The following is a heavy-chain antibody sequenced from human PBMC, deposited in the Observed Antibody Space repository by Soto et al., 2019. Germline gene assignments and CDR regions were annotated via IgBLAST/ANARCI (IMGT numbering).Heavy chain of an antibody. CDR3: ARERSSSRFDP. CDR2: ISYDGSNK. D-gene: IGHD6-19*01. V-gene: IGHV3-30-3*01. J-gene: IGHJ5*02. Sequence: GGSLRLSCAASGFTFISYAMHWVRQAPGKGLEWVAVISYDGSNKYYADSVKGRFTISRDNSKNTLYLQMDSLRAEDTAVYYCARERSSSRFDPWGQGTLVTVSS. CDR1: GFTFISYA.